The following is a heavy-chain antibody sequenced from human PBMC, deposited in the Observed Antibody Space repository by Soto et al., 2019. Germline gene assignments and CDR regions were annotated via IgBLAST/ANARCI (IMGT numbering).Heavy chain of an antibody. CDR2: IYYSGST. D-gene: IGHD3-9*01. V-gene: IGHV4-39*01. CDR1: GGSISSSSYY. CDR3: ARQGLVIINPNWLDP. J-gene: IGHJ5*02. Sequence: SETLSLTCTVSGGSISSSSYYWGWIRQPPGKGLEWIGSIYYSGSTYYNPSLKSRVTMSVDTSKNQFSLKLSSVTAADTAVYYCARQGLVIINPNWLDPWGQGTLVTVSS.